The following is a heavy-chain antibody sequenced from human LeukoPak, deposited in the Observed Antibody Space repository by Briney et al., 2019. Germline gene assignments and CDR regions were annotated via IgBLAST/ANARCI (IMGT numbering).Heavy chain of an antibody. Sequence: TLSLTCTVSGGSISSGGYYWSWIRQHPGKGLEWIGYIYYSGSTYYNPSLKSRVTISVDTSKNQFSLKPSSVTAADTAVYYCARGSEYYDSSGYLDYWGQGTLVTVSS. D-gene: IGHD3-22*01. CDR3: ARGSEYYDSSGYLDY. CDR1: GGSISSGGYY. V-gene: IGHV4-31*03. J-gene: IGHJ4*02. CDR2: IYYSGST.